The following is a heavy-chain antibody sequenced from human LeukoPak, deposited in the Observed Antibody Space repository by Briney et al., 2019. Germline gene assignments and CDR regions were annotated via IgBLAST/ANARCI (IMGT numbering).Heavy chain of an antibody. CDR1: GFTFSDYA. V-gene: IGHV3-23*01. CDR3: ARDWSRSVTSSHFQH. CDR2: ISSSGVRT. Sequence: GGSLRLSCAASGFTFSDYAMTWVRQAPGRGLEWVSGISSSGVRTYYADSVQGRFTSSRHNSGNTLYLQMNSLRAEDTALYYCARDWSRSVTSSHFQHWGQGTLVVVSS. D-gene: IGHD3-3*01. J-gene: IGHJ1*01.